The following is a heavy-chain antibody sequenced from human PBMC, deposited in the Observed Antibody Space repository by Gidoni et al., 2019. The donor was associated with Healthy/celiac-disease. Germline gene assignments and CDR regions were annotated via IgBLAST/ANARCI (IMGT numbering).Heavy chain of an antibody. CDR1: GFPFSSYS. D-gene: IGHD4-17*01. Sequence: EVQLVESGGGLVKPGGSLRLSCAASGFPFSSYSLRWVRQAPGKGLEWVSSISSSSSYIYYADSVKGRFTISGNNAKNSLYLQMNSLRAEDTAVYYCAGEGSYGDYRFFDYWGQGTLVTVSS. CDR3: AGEGSYGDYRFFDY. CDR2: ISSSSSYI. J-gene: IGHJ4*02. V-gene: IGHV3-21*01.